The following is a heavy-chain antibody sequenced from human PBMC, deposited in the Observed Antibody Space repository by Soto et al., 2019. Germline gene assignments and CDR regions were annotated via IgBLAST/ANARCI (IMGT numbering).Heavy chain of an antibody. D-gene: IGHD3-22*01. V-gene: IGHV3-21*01. Sequence: EVQLVESVGGLVKPGGSLRLSCAASGVTCSSYSMNWVRQAPGKGLEWVSAISSRSSYIYYADSGKGRFTISRDNAKNSLYLHMNSLRAEDTAVSYCARPYYYESSGYSQTDAFDIWGQGTMVTVSS. CDR3: ARPYYYESSGYSQTDAFDI. CDR2: ISSRSSYI. J-gene: IGHJ3*02. CDR1: GVTCSSYS.